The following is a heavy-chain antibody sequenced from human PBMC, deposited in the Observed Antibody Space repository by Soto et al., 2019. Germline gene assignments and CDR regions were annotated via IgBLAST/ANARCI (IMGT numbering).Heavy chain of an antibody. V-gene: IGHV3-23*01. Sequence: SLRLSCAASGFTFSSYAMSWVRQAPGKGLEWVSAISGSGGSTYYADSVKGRFTISRDNSKNTLYLQMNSLRAEDTAVYYCAKDRPPNYDFWSGYSFDYWGQGTLVTVSS. D-gene: IGHD3-3*01. J-gene: IGHJ4*02. CDR1: GFTFSSYA. CDR3: AKDRPPNYDFWSGYSFDY. CDR2: ISGSGGST.